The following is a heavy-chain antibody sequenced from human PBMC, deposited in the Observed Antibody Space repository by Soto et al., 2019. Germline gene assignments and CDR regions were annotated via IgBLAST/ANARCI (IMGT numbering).Heavy chain of an antibody. CDR3: AREIGRYADRDY. J-gene: IGHJ4*02. D-gene: IGHD2-2*01. V-gene: IGHV3-11*05. CDR2: ISSSNSYT. CDR1: GFTFSDYY. Sequence: QVQLVESGGGLVKPGGSLRLSCAASGFTFSDYYMSWIRQAPGKGLEWVSYISSSNSYTNYADSVKGRVTISRDNAKNSLYLQMNSLRAEDTAVYYCAREIGRYADRDYWGQGTLVTVSS.